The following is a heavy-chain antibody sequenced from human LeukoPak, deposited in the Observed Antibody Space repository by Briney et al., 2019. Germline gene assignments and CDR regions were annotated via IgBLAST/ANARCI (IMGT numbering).Heavy chain of an antibody. D-gene: IGHD4-17*01. Sequence: ASVKVSCKASGYTFTDYYIHWVRQAPGQGLEWMGWMDPKSGETNHAQRFQGRVTMTRDTSISTAYMELRSLRSDDTAVYYCARDQTTVTISSHDYWGQGTLVTVSS. V-gene: IGHV1-2*02. J-gene: IGHJ4*02. CDR1: GYTFTDYY. CDR3: ARDQTTVTISSHDY. CDR2: MDPKSGET.